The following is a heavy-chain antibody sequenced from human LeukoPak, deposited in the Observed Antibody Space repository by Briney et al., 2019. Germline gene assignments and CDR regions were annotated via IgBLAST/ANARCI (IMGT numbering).Heavy chain of an antibody. J-gene: IGHJ4*02. CDR2: IYYSGST. Sequence: SETLSLTCTISAASISSSSHHWGWIRQPPGKGLEWIGYIYYSGSTNYNPSLKSRVTISVDTSKNQFSLKLSSVTAADTAVYYCARDRAVAGHFDYWGQGTLVTVSS. CDR3: ARDRAVAGHFDY. V-gene: IGHV4-61*01. CDR1: AASISSSSHH. D-gene: IGHD6-19*01.